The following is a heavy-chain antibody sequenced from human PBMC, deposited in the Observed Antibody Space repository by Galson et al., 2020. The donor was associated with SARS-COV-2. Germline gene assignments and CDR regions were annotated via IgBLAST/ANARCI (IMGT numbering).Heavy chain of an antibody. Sequence: SETLSLTCAVYGGSFSAYSWTWIRQAPGKGLEWIGEIKSGGDTQYSPSLSSRVTLSVDTYTNQFSRKLTSVSVADTALYFCARGRQGVVPSPVLGLGLFYSYYYMDVWGKGTTVIVSS. D-gene: IGHD3-10*01. V-gene: IGHV4-34*01. CDR3: ARGRQGVVPSPVLGLGLFYSYYYMDV. CDR2: IKSGGDT. J-gene: IGHJ6*03. CDR1: GGSFSAYS.